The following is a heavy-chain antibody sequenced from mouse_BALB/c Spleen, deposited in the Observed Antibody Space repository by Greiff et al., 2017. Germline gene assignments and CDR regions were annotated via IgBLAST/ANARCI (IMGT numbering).Heavy chain of an antibody. CDR2: IYPGDGDT. CDR1: GYTFTSYW. CDR3: ERSANWDGAMDY. D-gene: IGHD4-1*01. J-gene: IGHJ4*01. Sequence: VQLQESGAELARPGASVKLSCKASGYTFTSYWMQWVKQRPGQGLEWIGAIYPGDGDTRYTQKFKGKATLTADKSSSTAYMQLSSLASEDSAVYYCERSANWDGAMDYWGQGTSVTVSS. V-gene: IGHV1-87*01.